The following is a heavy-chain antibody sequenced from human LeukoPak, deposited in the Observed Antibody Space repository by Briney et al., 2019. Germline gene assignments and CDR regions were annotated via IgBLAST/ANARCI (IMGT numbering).Heavy chain of an antibody. Sequence: GGSLRLSCAASGFTFSSYAMSWVRQAPGKGLEWVSAISGSGGSTYYADSVKGRFTISRDNSKNTLYLQMNSLRAEDTAVYYCAKVSTIAAAGPYYFDYWGQGTLVTVSS. CDR2: ISGSGGST. V-gene: IGHV3-23*01. J-gene: IGHJ4*02. D-gene: IGHD6-13*01. CDR3: AKVSTIAAAGPYYFDY. CDR1: GFTFSSYA.